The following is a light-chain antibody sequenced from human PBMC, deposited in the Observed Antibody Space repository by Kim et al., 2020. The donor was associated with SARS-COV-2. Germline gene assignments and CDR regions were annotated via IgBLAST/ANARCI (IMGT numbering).Light chain of an antibody. CDR1: QSLSLKY. CDR3: QQYDNSPWT. CDR2: AVS. J-gene: IGKJ1*01. Sequence: EIVLTQSPGTLSLSPGERATLSCRASQSLSLKYLAWYQQKPGQAPRLLIYAVSTRATAIPDRFSGSGSGTDFTLTISRLEPEDSAVYYCQQYDNSPWTFGQGTKVDIK. V-gene: IGKV3-20*01.